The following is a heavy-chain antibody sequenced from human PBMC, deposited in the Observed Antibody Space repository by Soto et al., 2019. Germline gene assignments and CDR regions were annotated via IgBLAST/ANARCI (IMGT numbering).Heavy chain of an antibody. Sequence: PSETLSLTCAVYGGSFSGYYWSWIRQPPVNGLEWIGEINHSGSTNYNPSLKSRVTISVDTSKNQFSLKLSSVTAADTAVYYCALARTIFGVVIHGGMDVWGQGTTVTVSS. D-gene: IGHD3-3*01. CDR3: ALARTIFGVVIHGGMDV. V-gene: IGHV4-34*01. CDR1: GGSFSGYY. J-gene: IGHJ6*02. CDR2: INHSGST.